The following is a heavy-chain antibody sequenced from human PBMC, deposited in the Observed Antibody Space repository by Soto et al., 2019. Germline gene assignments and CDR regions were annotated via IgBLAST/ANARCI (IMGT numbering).Heavy chain of an antibody. CDR2: IYSGGST. CDR3: ARTCTGGTSSFDY. D-gene: IGHD2-8*02. J-gene: IGHJ4*01. Sequence: EVQLVESGGGLVQPGGSLRLSCAASGFTVSSNYMSCVRQAPGKGLEWVSVIYSGGSTYYADSVKGRFTISRDNSENTLYLQMNSLRADDTAVYYCARTCTGGTSSFDYWGHRTPVTVS. CDR1: GFTVSSNY. V-gene: IGHV3-66*01.